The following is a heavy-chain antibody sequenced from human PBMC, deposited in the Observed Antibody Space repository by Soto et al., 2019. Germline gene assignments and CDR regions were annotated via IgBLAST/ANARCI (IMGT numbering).Heavy chain of an antibody. CDR2: ISYDGSNK. D-gene: IGHD1-1*01. CDR3: ASGTTPIQLPTLLDY. Sequence: QVQLVESGGGVVQPGRSLRLSCAASGFTFSSYAMHWVRQAPGKGLEWVAVISYDGSNKYYGDSVKGRFTLSRDNSKNPLYLQMNSLTAEATAVYYCASGTTPIQLPTLLDYWGQGTLVTVSS. CDR1: GFTFSSYA. J-gene: IGHJ4*02. V-gene: IGHV3-30-3*01.